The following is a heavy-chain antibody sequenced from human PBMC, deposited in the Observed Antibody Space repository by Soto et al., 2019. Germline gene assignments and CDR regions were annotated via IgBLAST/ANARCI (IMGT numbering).Heavy chain of an antibody. CDR2: ISYDGSNK. Sequence: GGSLRLSCAASGFTFSSYGMHWVRQAPGKGLEWVAVISYDGSNKYYADSVKGRFTISRDNSKNTLYLQMNSLRAEDTAVYYCAKDPYKGGTEVSGMDVWGQGTTVTVSS. D-gene: IGHD1-7*01. V-gene: IGHV3-30*18. CDR1: GFTFSSYG. J-gene: IGHJ6*02. CDR3: AKDPYKGGTEVSGMDV.